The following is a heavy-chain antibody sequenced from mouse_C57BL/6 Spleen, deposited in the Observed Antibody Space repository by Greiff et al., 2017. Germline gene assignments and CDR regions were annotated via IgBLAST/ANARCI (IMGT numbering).Heavy chain of an antibody. CDR1: GFSLTSYG. Sequence: QVQLQQSGPGLVQPSQCLSITCTVSGFSLTSYGVHWVRQSPGKGLEWLGVIWSGGSTDYNAAFISRLSISKDNSKSQVFFKMNSLQADDTAIYYCARKGGLRHYFDYWGQGTTLTVSS. CDR2: IWSGGST. CDR3: ARKGGLRHYFDY. D-gene: IGHD2-4*01. J-gene: IGHJ2*01. V-gene: IGHV2-2*01.